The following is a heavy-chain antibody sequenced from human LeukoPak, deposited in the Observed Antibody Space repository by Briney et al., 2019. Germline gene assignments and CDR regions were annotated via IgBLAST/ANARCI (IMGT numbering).Heavy chain of an antibody. CDR1: GGSISTSNYY. V-gene: IGHV4-39*07. CDR3: ARGRLTMIVVVNYYYYYMDV. J-gene: IGHJ6*03. D-gene: IGHD3-22*01. CDR2: IFYSGST. Sequence: SETLSLTCTVSGGSISTSNYYWGWIRQPPGKGLEWIGNIFYSGSTYYSPSLKSRVTISLDTSRNQFSLKLSSVTAADTAVYYCARGRLTMIVVVNYYYYYMDVWGKGTTVTVSS.